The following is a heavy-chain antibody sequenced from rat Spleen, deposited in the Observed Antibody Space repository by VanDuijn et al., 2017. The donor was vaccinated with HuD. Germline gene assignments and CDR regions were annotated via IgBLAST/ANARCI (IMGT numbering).Heavy chain of an antibody. J-gene: IGHJ2*01. CDR3: ARQGGYFDY. CDR2: ISYEGTST. D-gene: IGHD1-11*01. V-gene: IGHV5-22*01. CDR1: GFTFSDYY. Sequence: EVQLVESGGGLVQPGRSMKLSCAASGFTFSDYYMAWVRQAPKKGLAWVASISYEGTSTYYGDSVKGRFTISRDNAKSTLYLQMDSLRSEDTATYYCARQGGYFDYWGQGVMVTVSS.